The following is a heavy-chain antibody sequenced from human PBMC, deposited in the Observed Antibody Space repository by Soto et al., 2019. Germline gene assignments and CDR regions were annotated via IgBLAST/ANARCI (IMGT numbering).Heavy chain of an antibody. J-gene: IGHJ6*02. CDR1: GFTVSNYW. Sequence: GGSLRLSCAASGFTVSNYWRNWVRQDPGKGLLWVSHIKNDGTTSYADSVEGRFTVSRDDAKNSFYLQMNSLRADDTAVYYCAKDRGEEGLKFLEWFGGMDVWGHGTTVTVYS. CDR3: AKDRGEEGLKFLEWFGGMDV. D-gene: IGHD3-3*01. CDR2: IKNDGTT. V-gene: IGHV3-74*01.